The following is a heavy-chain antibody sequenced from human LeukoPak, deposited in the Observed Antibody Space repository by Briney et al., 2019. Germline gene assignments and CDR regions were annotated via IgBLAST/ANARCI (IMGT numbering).Heavy chain of an antibody. CDR1: GFTFSDYY. D-gene: IGHD3-22*01. V-gene: IGHV3-11*01. Sequence: GSLRLSCAASGFTFSDYYMGWIRQVPGKGLEWVSYISSSGSTIYYADSVKGRFTISRDNAKNSLYLQMNSLRAEDTAVYYCARAYYYDSSGSGYAFDIWGQGTMVTVSS. CDR3: ARAYYYDSSGSGYAFDI. CDR2: ISSSGSTI. J-gene: IGHJ3*02.